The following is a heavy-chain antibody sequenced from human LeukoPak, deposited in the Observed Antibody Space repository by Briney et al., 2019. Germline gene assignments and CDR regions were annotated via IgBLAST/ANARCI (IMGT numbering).Heavy chain of an antibody. Sequence: SGTLSLTCAASGGSISSSNWWSWVRQPPGKGLEWIGEIYHSGSTNYNPSLKSRVTISVDKSKNQFSLKLSSVTAADTAVYYCASSWISNRPFDYWGQGTLVTVSS. CDR3: ASSWISNRPFDY. V-gene: IGHV4-4*02. CDR2: IYHSGST. D-gene: IGHD5-12*01. J-gene: IGHJ4*02. CDR1: GGSISSSNW.